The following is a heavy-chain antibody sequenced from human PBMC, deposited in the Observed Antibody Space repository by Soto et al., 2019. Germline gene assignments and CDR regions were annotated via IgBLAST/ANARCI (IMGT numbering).Heavy chain of an antibody. Sequence: QVQLVRSGAEVKKPGASVKVSCKASGYSFTRHDINWVRQAPGQGREWLGWINPSSGNTGYSQRFLGRLTMTTDTSTSTAYMQLTGLKSEDTAIYFCGREAILFSEVIVFYGMDVWGQGTTVTVPS. J-gene: IGHJ6*02. D-gene: IGHD2-21*01. CDR3: GREAILFSEVIVFYGMDV. V-gene: IGHV1-8*01. CDR1: GYSFTRHD. CDR2: INPSSGNT.